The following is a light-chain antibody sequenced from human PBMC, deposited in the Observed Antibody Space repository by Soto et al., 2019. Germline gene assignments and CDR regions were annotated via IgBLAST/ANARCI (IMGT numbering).Light chain of an antibody. V-gene: IGLV2-11*01. J-gene: IGLJ1*01. CDR3: CSYAGTYIEV. CDR2: DVS. Sequence: QSVLTQLRSVSGSPGQSVTVSCTGTSSDVGRYNYVSWYQHHPGKAPKLMIYDVSARPSGVPDRFSGSKSGNTASLTISGLQAEDEAEYYCCSYAGTYIEVFGTGTKVTVL. CDR1: SSDVGRYNY.